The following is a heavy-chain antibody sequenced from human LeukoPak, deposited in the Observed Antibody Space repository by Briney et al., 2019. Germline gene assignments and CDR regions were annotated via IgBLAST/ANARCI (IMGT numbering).Heavy chain of an antibody. CDR1: GFTFSTYA. CDR3: AKYCGGDCFRNFDS. V-gene: IGHV3-23*01. CDR2: IGPNGDDI. Sequence: GGSLRLSCAASGFTFSTYAMTWVRQAPGRGLEWVTVIGPNGDDIRYAESVKGRFTISRDNSKNTLYLQMYSLRAEDTAVYYCAKYCGGDCFRNFDSWGQGTLVTVSS. D-gene: IGHD2-21*02. J-gene: IGHJ4*02.